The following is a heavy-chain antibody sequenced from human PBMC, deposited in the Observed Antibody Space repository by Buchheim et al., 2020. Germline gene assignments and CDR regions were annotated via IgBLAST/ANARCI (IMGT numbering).Heavy chain of an antibody. Sequence: QVQLVESGGGLVKPGGSLRLSCAASGFTFSDYYMSWIRQAPGKGLEWVSYISSSGSTIYYADSVKGRFTISRDNAKNSLYLQMNSLRAEDTAVYYCARDIYCSGGSCYGPPSDGRDGYIALDYWGQGTL. V-gene: IGHV3-11*01. J-gene: IGHJ4*02. CDR3: ARDIYCSGGSCYGPPSDGRDGYIALDY. CDR2: ISSSGSTI. CDR1: GFTFSDYY. D-gene: IGHD2-15*01.